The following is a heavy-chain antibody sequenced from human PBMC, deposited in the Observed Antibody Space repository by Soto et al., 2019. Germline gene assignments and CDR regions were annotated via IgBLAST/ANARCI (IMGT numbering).Heavy chain of an antibody. CDR1: GFTFSSYG. CDR3: VSGTYSNYRHYYFDY. Sequence: GGSLRLSCAASGFTFSSYGMHWVRQAPGKGLEWVAVIWYDGSNKYYADSVKGRFTISRDNSKNTLYLQMNSLRAEDTAVYYCVSGTYSNYRHYYFDYWGQGTLVTVSS. V-gene: IGHV3-33*01. D-gene: IGHD4-4*01. CDR2: IWYDGSNK. J-gene: IGHJ4*02.